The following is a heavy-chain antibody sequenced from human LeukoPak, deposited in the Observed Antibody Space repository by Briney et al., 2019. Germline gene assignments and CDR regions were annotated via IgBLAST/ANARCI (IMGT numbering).Heavy chain of an antibody. CDR3: ARGGDDYGDYVDEAFDI. J-gene: IGHJ3*02. Sequence: GASVKVSCKASGYTFTSYDINWVRQATGQGLEWMGWMNPNSGNTGYAQKFQGRVTMTRNTSISTAYMELSSLRSEDTAVYYCARGGDDYGDYVDEAFDIWGQGTMVTVSS. CDR1: GYTFTSYD. D-gene: IGHD4-17*01. V-gene: IGHV1-8*01. CDR2: MNPNSGNT.